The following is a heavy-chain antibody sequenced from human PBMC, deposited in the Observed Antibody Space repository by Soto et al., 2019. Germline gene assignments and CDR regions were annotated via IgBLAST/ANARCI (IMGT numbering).Heavy chain of an antibody. CDR3: AREIYSRRYSRSAFDI. D-gene: IGHD1-26*01. Sequence: QLQLVQSGAEVKKPGSSVKVSCKASGGTFSSYAISWVRQAPGQGLEWMGGIIPIFGTANYAQKFQGRVTITADESTSTAYMELSSLRSEDTAVYYCAREIYSRRYSRSAFDIWGQGTMVTVSS. CDR2: IIPIFGTA. CDR1: GGTFSSYA. V-gene: IGHV1-69*01. J-gene: IGHJ3*02.